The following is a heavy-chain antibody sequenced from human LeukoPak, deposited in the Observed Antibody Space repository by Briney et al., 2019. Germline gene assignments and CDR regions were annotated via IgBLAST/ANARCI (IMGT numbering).Heavy chain of an antibody. V-gene: IGHV3-48*02. D-gene: IGHD5-18*01. CDR2: ISSSSTTI. J-gene: IGHJ4*02. CDR1: GFTFSTYS. Sequence: GGSLRLSCAASGFTFSTYSMNWVRQAPGKGLDWVSYISSSSTTINYADSVKGRLTISRDNAKNSLYLQMNSLRDEDTAVYYCVRDRGGYSEFDYWGQGTLVTVSS. CDR3: VRDRGGYSEFDY.